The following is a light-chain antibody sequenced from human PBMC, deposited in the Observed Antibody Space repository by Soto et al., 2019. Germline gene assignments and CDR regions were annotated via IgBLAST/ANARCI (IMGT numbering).Light chain of an antibody. CDR3: QQYGSSPRIT. CDR1: QSFSGTY. CDR2: AAS. V-gene: IGKV3-20*01. Sequence: EMVLTQSPGTLPLSPGERATLSCRASQSFSGTYLAWYQQKPGQAPRLLIYAASTRATGIPDRFSGSGSGTDFTLHISRLEPEDFAVYYCQQYGSSPRITFGQGTRLEIK. J-gene: IGKJ5*01.